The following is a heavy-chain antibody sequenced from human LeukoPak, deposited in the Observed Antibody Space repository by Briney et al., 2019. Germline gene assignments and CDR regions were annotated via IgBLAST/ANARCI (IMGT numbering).Heavy chain of an antibody. CDR1: GYSFTSYW. J-gene: IGHJ5*02. D-gene: IGHD6-19*01. CDR2: IDPSDSYT. Sequence: GESLQISCQGSGYSFTSYWISWVRQMPGKGLEWMGRIDPSDSYTNYSPSFQGHVTISADKSISTAYLQWSSLKASDTAVYYCATFSIAVDYNWFDPWGQGTLVTVSS. V-gene: IGHV5-10-1*01. CDR3: ATFSIAVDYNWFDP.